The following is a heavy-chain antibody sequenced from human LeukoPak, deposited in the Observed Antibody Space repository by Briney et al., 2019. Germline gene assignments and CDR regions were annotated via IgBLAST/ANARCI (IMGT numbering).Heavy chain of an antibody. D-gene: IGHD3-3*01. CDR3: AKDLGYDFWSGPIDD. CDR1: GFNFDDYA. Sequence: GGSLRLSCAASGFNFDDYAMSWVRQAPGKGLEWVSAISGSGGSTYYADSVKGRFTISRDNSKNTLYLQMNSLRAEDTAVYYCAKDLGYDFWSGPIDDWGQGTLVTVSS. J-gene: IGHJ4*02. CDR2: ISGSGGST. V-gene: IGHV3-23*01.